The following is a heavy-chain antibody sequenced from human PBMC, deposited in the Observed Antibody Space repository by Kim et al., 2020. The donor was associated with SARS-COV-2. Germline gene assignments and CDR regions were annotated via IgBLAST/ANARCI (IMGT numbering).Heavy chain of an antibody. CDR1: GFTFSSYW. CDR3: AREGFGYSSSWSSYYYYYGMDV. V-gene: IGHV3-7*03. CDR2: IKQDGSEK. J-gene: IGHJ6*02. D-gene: IGHD6-13*01. Sequence: GGSLRLSCAASGFTFSSYWMSWVRQAPGKGLEWVANIKQDGSEKYYVDSVKGRFTISRDNAKNSLYLQMNSLRAEDTAVYYCAREGFGYSSSWSSYYYYYGMDVWGQGTTVTVSS.